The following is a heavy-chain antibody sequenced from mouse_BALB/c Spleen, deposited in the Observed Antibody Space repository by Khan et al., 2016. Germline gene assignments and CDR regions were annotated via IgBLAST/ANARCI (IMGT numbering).Heavy chain of an antibody. Sequence: EVQLQESGPSLVKPSQTLSLTCSVTDDSITSSYWNWIRKFPGNKLEYMGYISDSGSNYYNPSLKSRISITRDTSKNQYYLKLKSVATEDTAIYYCAMSVRATMDYWGQGTSVTVSS. J-gene: IGHJ4*01. CDR2: ISDSGSN. CDR1: DDSITSSY. V-gene: IGHV3-8*02. D-gene: IGHD4-1*01. CDR3: AMSVRATMDY.